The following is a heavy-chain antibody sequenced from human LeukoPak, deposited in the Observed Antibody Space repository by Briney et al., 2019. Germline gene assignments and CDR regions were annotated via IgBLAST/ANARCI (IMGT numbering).Heavy chain of an antibody. CDR3: AKGHGWLRPNDAFDI. Sequence: GGSLRLSCAASGFTFSTYAMHWVRQAPGKGLEWVAVISYDGSSKYYADSVKGRFTISRDNSKNTLYLQMNSLRAEDTAVYYCAKGHGWLRPNDAFDIWGQGTMVTVSS. J-gene: IGHJ3*02. CDR1: GFTFSTYA. D-gene: IGHD5-12*01. CDR2: ISYDGSSK. V-gene: IGHV3-30*04.